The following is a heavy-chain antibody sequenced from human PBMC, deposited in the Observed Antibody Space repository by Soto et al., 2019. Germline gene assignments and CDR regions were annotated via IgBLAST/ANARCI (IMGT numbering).Heavy chain of an antibody. V-gene: IGHV3-11*06. Sequence: GGSLRLSCAASGFTFTDYYMTWIRQAPGKGLEWLSYISTSGSNTNYAASVKGRFTISRDNAKNSLYLQMNSLRAEDTAIYYCVRDQFAFHSWGQGALVTVSS. CDR2: ISTSGSNT. CDR1: GFTFTDYY. CDR3: VRDQFAFHS. J-gene: IGHJ4*02. D-gene: IGHD4-4*01.